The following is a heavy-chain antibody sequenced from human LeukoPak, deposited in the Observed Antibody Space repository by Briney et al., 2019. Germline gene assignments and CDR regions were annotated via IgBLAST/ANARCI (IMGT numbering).Heavy chain of an antibody. D-gene: IGHD6-6*01. CDR2: ISGSATGT. J-gene: IGHJ4*02. CDR3: AKSGEYSSSSAPYNYFDY. Sequence: GGSLRLSCAASGFTFDSYAMGWVRRAPGRGLEWVSAISGSATGTYYADSVKGRSTISRDNSKKTLHLQMNSLRAEDTATYYCAKSGEYSSSSAPYNYFDYWGQGTLVTVSS. CDR1: GFTFDSYA. V-gene: IGHV3-23*01.